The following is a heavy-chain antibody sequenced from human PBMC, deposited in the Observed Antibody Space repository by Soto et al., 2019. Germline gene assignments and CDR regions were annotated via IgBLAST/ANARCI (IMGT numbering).Heavy chain of an antibody. CDR2: INPSGGST. CDR3: ARGGGERARGRGYDFWSGYYHDDAFYRPDDDDAFDI. V-gene: IGHV1-46*01. Sequence: GASVKVSCKASGYTFTIYYMHWVRQAPGQGLEWMGIINPSGGSTSYAQKFQGRVTMTRDTSTSTVYMELSSLRSEDTAVYYCARGGGERARGRGYDFWSGYYHDDAFYRPDDDDAFDIWGQGTMVTVSS. CDR1: GYTFTIYY. D-gene: IGHD3-3*01. J-gene: IGHJ3*02.